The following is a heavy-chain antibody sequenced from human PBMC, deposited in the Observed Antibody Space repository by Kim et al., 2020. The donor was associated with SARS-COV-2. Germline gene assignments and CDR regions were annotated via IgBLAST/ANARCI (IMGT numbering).Heavy chain of an antibody. CDR1: GFTFDDYT. CDR3: AKGGSYGHVFDY. V-gene: IGHV3-43*01. J-gene: IGHJ4*02. D-gene: IGHD1-26*01. Sequence: GGSLRLSCAASGFTFDDYTMHWVRQAPGKGLEWVSLISWDGGSTYYADSVKGRFTISRDNSKNSLYLQMNSLRTEDTALYYCAKGGSYGHVFDYWGQGTLVTVSS. CDR2: ISWDGGST.